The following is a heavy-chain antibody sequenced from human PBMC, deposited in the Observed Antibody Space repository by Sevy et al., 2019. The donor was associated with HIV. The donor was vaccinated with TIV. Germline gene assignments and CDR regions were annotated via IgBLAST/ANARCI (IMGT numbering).Heavy chain of an antibody. J-gene: IGHJ4*02. CDR1: GFSISSDYY. CDR3: ARDYYGSGSYYEFVY. V-gene: IGHV4-38-2*02. CDR2: IYDRGGT. D-gene: IGHD3-10*01. Sequence: SETLSLTCTVSGFSISSDYYWRWIRQPSGKGLEWIGGIYDRGGTYYHPSLKSQVTISIDTSKNQFSLKLSSVTAADTAVYYCARDYYGSGSYYEFVYWGQGTLVTVSS.